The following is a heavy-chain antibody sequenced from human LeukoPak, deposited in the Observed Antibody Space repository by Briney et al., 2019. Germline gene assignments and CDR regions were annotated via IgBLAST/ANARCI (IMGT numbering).Heavy chain of an antibody. J-gene: IGHJ6*02. CDR2: ISWSSGSK. Sequence: PGGSLRLSCAASGFTFEDYAMHWVRQAPGKGLEWVSGISWSSGSKGYGDSVKGRFTISRDNAKNSLYLQMNSLGPGDTALYYCVRGDYRNEAMNVWGQGTTVTVSS. D-gene: IGHD2-21*01. V-gene: IGHV3-9*01. CDR1: GFTFEDYA. CDR3: VRGDYRNEAMNV.